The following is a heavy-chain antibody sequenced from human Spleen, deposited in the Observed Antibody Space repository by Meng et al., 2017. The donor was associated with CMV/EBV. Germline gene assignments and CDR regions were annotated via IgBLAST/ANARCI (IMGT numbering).Heavy chain of an antibody. J-gene: IGHJ4*02. V-gene: IGHV3-23*01. D-gene: IGHD2-2*01. CDR3: AKGGVVVPAAQSFFDY. CDR1: GFTFSSCA. Sequence: GESLKISCSVSGFTFSSCAMSWVRQAPGKGLEWVSAISGSGSATFYADSVKGRFTISRDNSQNTLFLQMNSLRGEDTAVYYCAKGGVVVPAAQSFFDYWGQGTLVTVSS. CDR2: ISGSGSAT.